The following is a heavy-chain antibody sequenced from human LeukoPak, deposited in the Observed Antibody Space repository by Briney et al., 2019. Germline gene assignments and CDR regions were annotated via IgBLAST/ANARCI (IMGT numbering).Heavy chain of an antibody. J-gene: IGHJ4*02. Sequence: GGSLRLSCAASGFTFSSYGMHWVRQAPGKGLEWVAVIWYDGSNKYYADSVKGRFTISRDNSKNTLCLQMNSLRAEDTAVCYCARDGRISYYDSSGPFDYWGQGTLVTVSS. CDR3: ARDGRISYYDSSGPFDY. D-gene: IGHD3-22*01. CDR1: GFTFSSYG. V-gene: IGHV3-33*01. CDR2: IWYDGSNK.